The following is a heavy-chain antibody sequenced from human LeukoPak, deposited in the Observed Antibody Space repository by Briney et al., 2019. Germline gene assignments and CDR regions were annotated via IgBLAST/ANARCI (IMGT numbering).Heavy chain of an antibody. J-gene: IGHJ4*02. V-gene: IGHV3-23*01. CDR1: GFIVSDHA. D-gene: IGHD1-26*01. CDR3: AKDQAYSGSSPFDY. CDR2: MIGGAGDT. Sequence: PGESLRLSCAVSGFIVSDHAMSWVRQTSAKGLEWVSMIGGAGDTFYVHSVKGRFVLSRDNSRNTVYLQMNSLRAEDTAVYYCAKDQAYSGSSPFDYWGQGTLVTVSP.